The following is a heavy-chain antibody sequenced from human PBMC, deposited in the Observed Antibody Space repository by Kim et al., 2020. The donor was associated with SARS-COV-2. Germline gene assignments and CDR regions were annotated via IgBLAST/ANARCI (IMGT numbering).Heavy chain of an antibody. Sequence: SETLSLTCTVSGGSISSGGYYWSWIRQHPGKGLEWIGYIYYSGSTYYNPSLKSRVTISVDTSKNQFSLKLSSVTAADMAVYYCARAPRGGVITFGGFISGGFDYWGQGTLVTVSS. D-gene: IGHD3-16*02. CDR3: ARAPRGGVITFGGFISGGFDY. CDR2: IYYSGST. V-gene: IGHV4-31*03. CDR1: GGSISSGGYY. J-gene: IGHJ4*02.